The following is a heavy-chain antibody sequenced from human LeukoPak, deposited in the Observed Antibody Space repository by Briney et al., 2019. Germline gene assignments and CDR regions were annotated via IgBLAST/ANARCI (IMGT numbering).Heavy chain of an antibody. CDR1: GGSISSSSYY. D-gene: IGHD6-13*01. Sequence: PSETLSLTCTVSGGSISSSSYYWGWIRQPPGKGLEWIGSIYYSGSTYYNPSLKSRVTISVDTSKNQFSLKLSSVTAADTAVYYCARDSAAGPGIRYFDYWGQGTLVTVSS. V-gene: IGHV4-39*02. CDR3: ARDSAAGPGIRYFDY. CDR2: IYYSGST. J-gene: IGHJ4*02.